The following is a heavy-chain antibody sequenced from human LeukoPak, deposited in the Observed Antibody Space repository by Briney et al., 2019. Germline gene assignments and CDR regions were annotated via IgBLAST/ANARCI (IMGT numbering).Heavy chain of an antibody. J-gene: IGHJ4*02. CDR2: LYSDGNT. Sequence: GGSLRLSCEASGFSFSDHWMGWVRQAPGKGLEWVSVLYSDGNTKYADSVQGRFTISRDNSKNTLYLEMNSLSPDDTAVYYCARGVEPLAANTLAYWGQGTLVTVSS. V-gene: IGHV3-53*01. CDR1: GFSFSDHW. CDR3: ARGVEPLAANTLAY. D-gene: IGHD1-14*01.